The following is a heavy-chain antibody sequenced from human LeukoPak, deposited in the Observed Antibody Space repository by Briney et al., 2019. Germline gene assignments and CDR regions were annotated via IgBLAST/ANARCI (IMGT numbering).Heavy chain of an antibody. D-gene: IGHD3-16*01. J-gene: IGHJ4*02. CDR1: GFTFTGHN. V-gene: IGHV3-48*04. CDR2: VSISSGTI. Sequence: GGSLRLSCAASGFTFTGHNMNWVRQAPGKGLEWISFVSISSGTIYYADSVKGRFSISRDNAKSSLDLQMNSLRAEDTAVYYCARAMSTFGGVKNYFDSWGQGTLVTVSS. CDR3: ARAMSTFGGVKNYFDS.